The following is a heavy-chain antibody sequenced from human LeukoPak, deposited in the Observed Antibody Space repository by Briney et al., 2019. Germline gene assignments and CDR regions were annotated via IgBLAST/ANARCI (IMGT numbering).Heavy chain of an antibody. D-gene: IGHD3-3*01. Sequence: GGSLRLSCVASGFTFGKYWMSWVRQAPGKGLEWVANIKLDGSEKNYVDSVKGRFTISRDNTKNSLYLQMNSLRVEDTAVYYCAREHSRGTIFGVAIIMDVWGQGTTVTVSS. V-gene: IGHV3-7*03. CDR1: GFTFGKYW. CDR3: AREHSRGTIFGVAIIMDV. J-gene: IGHJ6*02. CDR2: IKLDGSEK.